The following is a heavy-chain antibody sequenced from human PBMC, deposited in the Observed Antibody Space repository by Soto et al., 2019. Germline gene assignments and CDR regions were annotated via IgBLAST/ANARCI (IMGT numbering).Heavy chain of an antibody. D-gene: IGHD3-3*01. CDR3: AKGGVNDFWSGYMEVGHKDQYYYGMDV. CDR2: ISGSGGST. J-gene: IGHJ6*02. Sequence: GGSLRLSCAASGFTFSSYAMSWVRQAPGKGLEWVSAISGSGGSTYYADSVKGRFTISRDNSKNTLYLQMNSLRAEDTAVYYCAKGGVNDFWSGYMEVGHKDQYYYGMDVWGQGTTVTVSS. CDR1: GFTFSSYA. V-gene: IGHV3-23*01.